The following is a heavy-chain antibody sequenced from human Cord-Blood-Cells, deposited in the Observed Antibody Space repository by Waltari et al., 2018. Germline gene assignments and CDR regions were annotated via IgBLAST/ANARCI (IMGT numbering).Heavy chain of an antibody. CDR1: GYTFNSYY. D-gene: IGHD3-10*01. CDR3: ARDRGVRGVIDY. Sequence: QVQLVQSGAEVKKPGASVKVSCKASGYTFNSYYMHWVRQAPGQGLEWMGIINPSGGSTSYAQKFQGRVTMTRDTSTSTVYMELSSLRSEDTAVYYCARDRGVRGVIDYWGQGTLVTVSS. CDR2: INPSGGST. V-gene: IGHV1-46*02. J-gene: IGHJ4*02.